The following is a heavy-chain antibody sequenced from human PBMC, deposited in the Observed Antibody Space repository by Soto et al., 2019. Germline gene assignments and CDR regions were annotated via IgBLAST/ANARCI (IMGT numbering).Heavy chain of an antibody. Sequence: QVQLVQSGAEVKKPGSSVKVSCKASGGTFSSYAISWVRQAPGQGLEWMGGIIPIFGTANYAQKFQGRVRITADESTGTAYMELSSMRSEDTAVYYCARVLWFGELSESGGWFDPWGQGTLVTVSS. J-gene: IGHJ5*02. CDR2: IIPIFGTA. D-gene: IGHD3-10*01. CDR1: GGTFSSYA. CDR3: ARVLWFGELSESGGWFDP. V-gene: IGHV1-69*01.